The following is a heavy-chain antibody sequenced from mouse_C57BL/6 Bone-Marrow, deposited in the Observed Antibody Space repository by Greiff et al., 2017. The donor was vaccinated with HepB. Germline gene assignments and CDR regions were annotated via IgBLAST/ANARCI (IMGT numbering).Heavy chain of an antibody. CDR2: ISSGGSYT. Sequence: EVKLMESGGDLVKPGGSLKLSCAASGFTFSSYGMSWVRQTPDKRLEWVATISSGGSYTYYPDSVKGRFTISRDNAKNPLYLQMSSLKSEDTAMYYCASGSNYVLDYWGQGTTLTVSS. CDR1: GFTFSSYG. V-gene: IGHV5-6*01. CDR3: ASGSNYVLDY. J-gene: IGHJ2*01. D-gene: IGHD2-5*01.